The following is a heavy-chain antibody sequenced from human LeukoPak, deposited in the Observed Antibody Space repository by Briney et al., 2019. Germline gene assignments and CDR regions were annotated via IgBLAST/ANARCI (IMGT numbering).Heavy chain of an antibody. CDR2: ISSSGSTI. V-gene: IGHV3-11*04. J-gene: IGHJ3*02. Sequence: GGSLRLSCAASGFTFSDYCMSWIRQAPGKGLEWVSYISSSGSTIYYADSVKGRFTISRDNAKNSLYLQMNSLRAEDTAVYYCASSGYSSSDDAFDIWGQGTMVTVSS. D-gene: IGHD6-13*01. CDR1: GFTFSDYC. CDR3: ASSGYSSSDDAFDI.